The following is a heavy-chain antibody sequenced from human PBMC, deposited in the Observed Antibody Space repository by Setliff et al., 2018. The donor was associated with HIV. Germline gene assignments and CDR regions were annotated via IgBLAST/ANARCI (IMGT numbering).Heavy chain of an antibody. D-gene: IGHD3-22*01. CDR3: ARDNYYDSSGAMGY. Sequence: ASVKVSCKVYGYTLSELSIHWVRQAPGKGLEWMGYFDPQDGETVYAQKFQGRVTLTEDTSTGTAYMELSGLRSEDTAVYYCARDNYYDSSGAMGYWGQGTLVTVSS. V-gene: IGHV1-24*01. J-gene: IGHJ4*02. CDR1: GYTLSELS. CDR2: FDPQDGET.